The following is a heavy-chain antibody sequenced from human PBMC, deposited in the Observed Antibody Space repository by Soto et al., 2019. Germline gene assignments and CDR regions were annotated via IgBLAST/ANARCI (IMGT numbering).Heavy chain of an antibody. CDR1: GFTFNTYA. D-gene: IGHD4-17*01. CDR2: ISGRGVST. V-gene: IGHV3-23*01. Sequence: GGSLRLSCAASGFTFNTYAMSWVRQAQDKWLEWVSAISGRGVSTYFADSVKGRFTISRDNSKNTLFLQMNSLRAEDTAVYYCAKDSTVTTSLYSYYYGLDVWGQGTTVTVSS. J-gene: IGHJ6*02. CDR3: AKDSTVTTSLYSYYYGLDV.